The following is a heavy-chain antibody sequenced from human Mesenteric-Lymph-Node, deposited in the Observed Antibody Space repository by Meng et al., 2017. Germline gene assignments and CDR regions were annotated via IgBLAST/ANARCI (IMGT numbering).Heavy chain of an antibody. V-gene: IGHV1-18*01. CDR1: GYTFSDYG. CDR3: ARETVMFSGSYYFDY. D-gene: IGHD1-26*01. Sequence: ASVKVSCKASGYTFSDYGISWVRQAPGQGLEWMGWISAYNGNTNYPQKVQGRVTMTTDTSTGTAYMELRSLRSDGTAVYYCARETVMFSGSYYFDYWGQGTLVTVSS. J-gene: IGHJ4*02. CDR2: ISAYNGNT.